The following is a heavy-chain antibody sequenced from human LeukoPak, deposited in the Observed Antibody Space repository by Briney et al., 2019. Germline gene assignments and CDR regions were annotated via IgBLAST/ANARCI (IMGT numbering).Heavy chain of an antibody. Sequence: SETLSLTCSVSGASISSGGFYWNWIRQPPGKGLEWIGYIYYSGSTYYNPSLKSRVTISVDTSKNQFSLKLSSVTAADTAVYYCARDIVVVPAAGYMDVWGKGTTVTVSS. CDR3: ARDIVVVPAAGYMDV. CDR1: GASISSGGFY. D-gene: IGHD2-2*01. CDR2: IYYSGST. J-gene: IGHJ6*03. V-gene: IGHV4-30-4*08.